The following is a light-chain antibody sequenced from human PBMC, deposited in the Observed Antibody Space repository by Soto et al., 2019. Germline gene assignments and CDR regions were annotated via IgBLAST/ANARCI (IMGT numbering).Light chain of an antibody. CDR3: QQYNNWAPIT. J-gene: IGKJ5*01. CDR2: GAS. CDR1: ESTNNY. V-gene: IGKV3-15*01. Sequence: IVFKQSTATLSLSPGASATLSRRASESTNNYLAWYQQKPGQAPRLLIYGASTRATGIPARFSGSGSGTEFTLTISSLQSEDFAVYYCQQYNNWAPITFGQGTRLEI.